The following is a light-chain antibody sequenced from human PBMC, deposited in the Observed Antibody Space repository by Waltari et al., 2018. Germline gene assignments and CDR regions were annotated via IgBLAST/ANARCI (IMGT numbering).Light chain of an antibody. Sequence: EIVLTQSPGTLSLSPGDRATLSCRASQSVSRTLAWYQQKPGQAPSLLIYGASIRATGVPERVSGSGSGTDFSLTISRLEPEDFAVYYCQHYVTLPVTFGQGTKVEIK. J-gene: IGKJ1*01. CDR3: QHYVTLPVT. CDR2: GAS. CDR1: QSVSRT. V-gene: IGKV3-20*01.